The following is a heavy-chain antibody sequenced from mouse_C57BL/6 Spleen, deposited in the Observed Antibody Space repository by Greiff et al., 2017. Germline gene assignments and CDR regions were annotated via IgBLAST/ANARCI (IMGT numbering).Heavy chain of an antibody. D-gene: IGHD4-1*01. J-gene: IGHJ1*03. CDR2: IYPSDSET. CDR3: ASGTGTGWYFDV. Sequence: VQLQQSGAELVRPGSSVKLSCKASGYTFTSYWMDWVKQRPGQGLEWIGNIYPSDSETHYNQKFKDKATLTVDKSSSTAYMQLSSLTSEDSAVYYCASGTGTGWYFDVWGTGTTVTVSS. V-gene: IGHV1-61*01. CDR1: GYTFTSYW.